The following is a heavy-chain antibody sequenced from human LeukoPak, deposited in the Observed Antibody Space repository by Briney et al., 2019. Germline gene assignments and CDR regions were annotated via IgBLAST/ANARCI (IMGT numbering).Heavy chain of an antibody. V-gene: IGHV3-21*01. CDR3: ARDHAMDKAFDI. CDR2: ISSSSSYI. J-gene: IGHJ3*02. D-gene: IGHD5-18*01. Sequence: SGGSLRLSCAASGFTFSSYSMNWVRQAPGKGLEWVSSISSSSSYIYYADSVKGRFTISRDNAKNSLYLQMNSLRAEDTAVYYCARDHAMDKAFDIWGQGTMVTVSS. CDR1: GFTFSSYS.